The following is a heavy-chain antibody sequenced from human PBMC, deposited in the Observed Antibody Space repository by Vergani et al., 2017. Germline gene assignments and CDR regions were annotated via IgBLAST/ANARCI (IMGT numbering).Heavy chain of an antibody. Sequence: QVQLPQWGAGLLQPSETLSLTCAVYGGSFSGYYWSWIRQPPGKGLEWIGEINHSGSTNYNPSLKSRVTISVDTSKNQFSLKLSSVTAADTAVYYCAREAIFGVRDAFDIWGQGTMVTVSS. CDR3: AREAIFGVRDAFDI. V-gene: IGHV4-34*01. D-gene: IGHD3-3*01. CDR1: GGSFSGYY. CDR2: INHSGST. J-gene: IGHJ3*02.